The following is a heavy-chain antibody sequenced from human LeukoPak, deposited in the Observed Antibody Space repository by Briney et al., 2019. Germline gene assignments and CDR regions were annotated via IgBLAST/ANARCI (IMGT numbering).Heavy chain of an antibody. CDR1: GFTVSSSY. CDR3: TRDSTTFRFGY. D-gene: IGHD4-11*01. CDR2: IYSSGSA. J-gene: IGHJ4*02. V-gene: IGHV3-66*01. Sequence: GGSLRLSCAASGFTVSSSYMSWVRQAPGKGLERVSIIYSSGSAYYADSVKGRFTISRDNSKNTLYLQMNSLRAEDTAVYYCTRDSTTFRFGYWGQGTLVTVSS.